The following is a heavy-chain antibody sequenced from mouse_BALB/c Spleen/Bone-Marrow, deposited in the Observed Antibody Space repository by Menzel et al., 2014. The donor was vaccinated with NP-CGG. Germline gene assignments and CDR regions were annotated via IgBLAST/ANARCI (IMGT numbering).Heavy chain of an antibody. J-gene: IGHJ1*01. V-gene: IGHV4-1*02. CDR1: GFDFRRYW. CDR3: ARLNYYGNLFV. D-gene: IGHD1-1*01. CDR2: INPDSSTI. Sequence: EVQVVESGGGLVQPGGSLKLSCAASGFDFRRYWMSWVRQAPGKGLEWIGEINPDSSTINYTPSLKDKFIISRDNAKKTLYRQMSKVRSEDTALYYCARLNYYGNLFVWGAGTTVTVSS.